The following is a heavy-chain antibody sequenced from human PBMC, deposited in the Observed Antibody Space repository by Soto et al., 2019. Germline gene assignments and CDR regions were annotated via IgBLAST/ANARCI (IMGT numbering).Heavy chain of an antibody. V-gene: IGHV3-23*01. D-gene: IGHD1-1*01. Sequence: GGSLRLSCAASGFTFSSYAMSWVRQAPGKGLEWVSAISGSGSTTYYADSLKGRFTISRDNAKNSLYLQMNSLRAEDTAVYYCASDNVDLSPCYWGQGTLVTVSS. J-gene: IGHJ4*02. CDR2: ISGSGSTT. CDR1: GFTFSSYA. CDR3: ASDNVDLSPCY.